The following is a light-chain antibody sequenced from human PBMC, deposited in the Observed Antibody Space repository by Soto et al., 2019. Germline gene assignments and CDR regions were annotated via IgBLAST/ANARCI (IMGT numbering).Light chain of an antibody. CDR3: SSYTCSGGNVV. CDR2: DVS. V-gene: IGLV2-14*01. Sequence: QSVLTQPASVSGSPGQSITISCTGTSSDVGGYNYVSWYQQHPGKAPKLMIYDVSNRPSGVSNRFSGSKSGNTASLTIAGLQADDDADYYCSSYTCSGGNVVFGEGTKVAVL. CDR1: SSDVGGYNY. J-gene: IGLJ2*01.